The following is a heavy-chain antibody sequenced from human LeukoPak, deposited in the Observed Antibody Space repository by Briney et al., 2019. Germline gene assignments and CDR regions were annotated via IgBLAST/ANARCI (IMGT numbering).Heavy chain of an antibody. CDR1: GGSINRYF. Sequence: PSETLSLTCTVSGGSINRYFWSWIRQPPGKGLEWIGHIYYSGTTNYNPSLKSRVTVSVDMSKNQFSLKLTSVTAADTAVYYCARDRSGFFGDYWGQGTLVTVSS. D-gene: IGHD5-12*01. CDR3: ARDRSGFFGDY. CDR2: IYYSGTT. J-gene: IGHJ4*02. V-gene: IGHV4-59*01.